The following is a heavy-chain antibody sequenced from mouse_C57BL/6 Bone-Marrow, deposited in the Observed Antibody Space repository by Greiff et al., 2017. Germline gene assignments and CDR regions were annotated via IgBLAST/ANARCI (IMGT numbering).Heavy chain of an antibody. CDR2: IDPSDSYT. V-gene: IGHV1-69*01. CDR1: GYTFTSYW. J-gene: IGHJ1*03. CDR3: GRGGITVGAPRYFDV. Sequence: QVQLQQPGAELVMPGASVKLSCKASGYTFTSYWMHWVKQRPGQGLEWIGEIDPSDSYTNYNQKFKGKSTLTVDKSSSTAYMPLSSLTSEDSAVYYCGRGGITVGAPRYFDVWGKGTTVTVAS. D-gene: IGHD1-1*01.